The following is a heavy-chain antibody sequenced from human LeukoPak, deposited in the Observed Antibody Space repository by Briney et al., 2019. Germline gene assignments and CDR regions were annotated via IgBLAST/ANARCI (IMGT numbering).Heavy chain of an antibody. CDR2: IIPIFHTA. CDR1: GYTLTELS. D-gene: IGHD5-24*01. Sequence: GASVTVSCKVSGYTLTELSMHWVRQAPGQGLEWMGGIIPIFHTANYAQKFQGRVTITADDSTSTAYMELSSLRSEDTAVYYCARNLGSRDGYNPPNLFDNWGQGTLVTVSS. J-gene: IGHJ4*02. CDR3: ARNLGSRDGYNPPNLFDN. V-gene: IGHV1-69*13.